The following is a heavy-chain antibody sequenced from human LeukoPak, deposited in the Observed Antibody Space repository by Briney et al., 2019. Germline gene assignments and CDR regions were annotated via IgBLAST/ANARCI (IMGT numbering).Heavy chain of an antibody. CDR2: ISAYNGNT. Sequence: ASERVSCKASGYTFTIYGISWVRQAPRQGLEWMGWISAYNGNTNYAQKLQGRVTITTDTSTSTAYMELRSLRSDDTAVYYCARSADCSSTSCYKLGYFQHWGQGTLVTVSS. V-gene: IGHV1-18*01. D-gene: IGHD2-2*02. CDR1: GYTFTIYG. CDR3: ARSADCSSTSCYKLGYFQH. J-gene: IGHJ1*01.